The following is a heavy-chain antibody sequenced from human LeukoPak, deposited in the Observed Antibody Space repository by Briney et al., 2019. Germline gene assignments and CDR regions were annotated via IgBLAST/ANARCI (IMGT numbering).Heavy chain of an antibody. Sequence: ASVKVSCKASGYTFNGHHIHWVRRAPGQGLEWMGWINPNSGGTNYAQNFQGRVTMTRDTSISTAYMELLRLRSDDTAVYYCARGIYSDYWGQGTLVTVSS. V-gene: IGHV1-2*02. CDR1: GYTFNGHH. D-gene: IGHD6-13*01. CDR2: INPNSGGT. CDR3: ARGIYSDY. J-gene: IGHJ4*02.